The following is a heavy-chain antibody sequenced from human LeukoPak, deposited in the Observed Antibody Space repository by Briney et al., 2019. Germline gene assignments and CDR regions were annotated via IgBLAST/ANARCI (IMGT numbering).Heavy chain of an antibody. J-gene: IGHJ4*02. CDR2: ISSSSSYI. D-gene: IGHD2-21*02. CDR3: ARESAYCGGDCYSSLYYFDY. CDR1: GFTFSSYS. V-gene: IGHV3-21*01. Sequence: PGGSLRLSCAASGFTFSSYSMNWVRQAPGKGLEWVSSISSSSSYIYYADSVKGRFTISRDNAKNSLYLQMNSLRAEDTAVYYCARESAYCGGDCYSSLYYFDYWGQGTLLAVSS.